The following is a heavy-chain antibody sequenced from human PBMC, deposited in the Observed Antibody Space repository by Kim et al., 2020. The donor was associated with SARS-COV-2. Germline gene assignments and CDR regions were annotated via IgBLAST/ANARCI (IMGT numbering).Heavy chain of an antibody. Sequence: SETLSLTCAVYGGSFSGYYWSWIRQPPGKGLEWIGEINHRGSTNYNPSLKSRVTVSVDTSKNQFSLKLNLVTAADTAVYYCARVNDYGSGTFYYYHAMDV. CDR3: ARVNDYGSGTFYYYHAMDV. CDR2: INHRGST. CDR1: GGSFSGYY. V-gene: IGHV4-34*01. D-gene: IGHD3-10*01. J-gene: IGHJ6*01.